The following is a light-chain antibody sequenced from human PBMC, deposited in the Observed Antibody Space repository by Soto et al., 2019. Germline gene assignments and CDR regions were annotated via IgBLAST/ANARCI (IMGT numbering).Light chain of an antibody. J-gene: IGKJ1*01. Sequence: EIQMTQSPSSLSASVGDRVTITCRASQGINNNLAWFQQKPGKAPRSLIYSASSLQSGVPSKVSGSGSGTDFTLTISSLQHEDFATYYCQHYNTYPRTFGLGTKVEIK. CDR3: QHYNTYPRT. CDR2: SAS. CDR1: QGINNN. V-gene: IGKV1-16*02.